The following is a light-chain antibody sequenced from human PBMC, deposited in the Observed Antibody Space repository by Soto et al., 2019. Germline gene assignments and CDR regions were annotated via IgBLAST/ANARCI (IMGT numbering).Light chain of an antibody. Sequence: EIVLTQSPGTLSFPPGERATLSFRASQSVSSSYLAWYQQKPGQAPRLLIYGASSRATGIPDRFSGSGSGTDFTLTISRLEPEDFAVYYCQQYGSSPWTFGQGTKVDIK. CDR1: QSVSSSY. CDR3: QQYGSSPWT. V-gene: IGKV3-20*01. CDR2: GAS. J-gene: IGKJ1*01.